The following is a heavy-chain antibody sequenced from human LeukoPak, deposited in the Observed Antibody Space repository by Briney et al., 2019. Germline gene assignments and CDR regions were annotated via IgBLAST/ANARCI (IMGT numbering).Heavy chain of an antibody. D-gene: IGHD5-12*01. CDR2: IYSGGST. CDR1: GFXVSSNY. V-gene: IGHV3-66*01. Sequence: PGGSLRLSCAASGFXVSSNYISWVRQAPGKGLEWVSVIYSGGSTYYADSVKGRFTISRDNSKNTLYLQMNSLRAEDTAVYYCARGQDARIVATILDYWGQGTLATVSS. CDR3: ARGQDARIVATILDY. J-gene: IGHJ4*02.